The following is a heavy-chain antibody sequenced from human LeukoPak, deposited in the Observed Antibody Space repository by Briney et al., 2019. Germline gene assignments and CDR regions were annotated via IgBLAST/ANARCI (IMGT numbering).Heavy chain of an antibody. J-gene: IGHJ4*02. V-gene: IGHV4-59*12. CDR3: ARADGYEIYFDY. CDR2: IYYSGST. D-gene: IGHD5-12*01. CDR1: GGSISSYY. Sequence: SETLSLTCTVSGGSISSYYWSWIRQPPGKGLEWIGYIYYSGSTYYNPSLKSRVTISVDTSKNQFSLKLSPVTAADTAVYYCARADGYEIYFDYWGQGTLVTVSS.